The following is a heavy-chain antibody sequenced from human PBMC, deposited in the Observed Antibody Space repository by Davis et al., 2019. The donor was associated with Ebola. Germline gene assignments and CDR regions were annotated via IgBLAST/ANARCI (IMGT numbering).Heavy chain of an antibody. CDR1: GFTFSSYG. CDR3: ARDRLMRFLEWPLGMDV. J-gene: IGHJ6*02. D-gene: IGHD3-3*01. Sequence: GESLKISCAASGFTFSSYGMHWVRQAPGKGLEWVAVISYDGRDVYYADSVKGRFTISRDYAKNSLYLQMNSLRDDDTAVYYCARDRLMRFLEWPLGMDVWGQGTTVTVSS. V-gene: IGHV3-30*03. CDR2: ISYDGRDV.